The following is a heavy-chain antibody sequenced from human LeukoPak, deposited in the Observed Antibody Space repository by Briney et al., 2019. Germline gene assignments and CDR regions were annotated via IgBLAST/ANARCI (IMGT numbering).Heavy chain of an antibody. V-gene: IGHV1-2*02. CDR1: GYSFTCYY. Sequence: ASVKVSCKASGYSFTCYYMHWVRQAPGQGLEWMGWSNPISGVTNFAQNFLGRVSMSRYTSIRTAYLDMYSLTFDDTAVFYCARGGYSGFDPFVYWGQGTLVTVSS. CDR3: ARGGYSGFDPFVY. J-gene: IGHJ4*02. CDR2: SNPISGVT. D-gene: IGHD5-12*01.